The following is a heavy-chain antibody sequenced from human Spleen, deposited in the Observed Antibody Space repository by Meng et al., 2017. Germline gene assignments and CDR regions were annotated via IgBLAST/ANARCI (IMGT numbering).Heavy chain of an antibody. Sequence: GESLKISCKGSGYSFTSYWIGWVRQMPGKGLEWMGIIYPGDSDTRYSPSFQGQVTISADKSISTAYLQWSSLKASDTAMYYCARLPRYCSGGSCYNPPYNWFDPWGQGTRVTVSS. CDR2: IYPGDSDT. D-gene: IGHD2-15*01. V-gene: IGHV5-51*01. J-gene: IGHJ5*02. CDR1: GYSFTSYW. CDR3: ARLPRYCSGGSCYNPPYNWFDP.